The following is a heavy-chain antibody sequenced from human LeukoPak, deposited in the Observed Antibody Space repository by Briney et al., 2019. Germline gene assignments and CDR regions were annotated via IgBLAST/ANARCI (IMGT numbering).Heavy chain of an antibody. CDR3: ARGSRWLQLGDFDY. CDR2: VNHSGST. V-gene: IGHV4-34*01. Sequence: SETLSLTCAVYGGCFSGYYWSWIRQPPGKGLEWIGEVNHSGSTNYNPSLKSRVTISVDTSKNQFSLKLSSVTAADTAVYYCARGSRWLQLGDFDYWGQGTLVTVSS. CDR1: GGCFSGYY. J-gene: IGHJ4*02. D-gene: IGHD5-24*01.